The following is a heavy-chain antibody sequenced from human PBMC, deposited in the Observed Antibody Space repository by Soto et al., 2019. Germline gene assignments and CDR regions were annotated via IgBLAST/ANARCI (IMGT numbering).Heavy chain of an antibody. CDR1: GGSISSGGYS. D-gene: IGHD2-2*01. Sequence: TSETLSLTCAVSGGSISSGGYSWSWIRQPPGKGLEWIGYIYHSGSTYYNPSLESRVTISVDRSKNQFSLKLSSVTAADTAVYYCARGRVVPFCSSTSCYVQYFDYWGQGTLVTVPS. CDR2: IYHSGST. V-gene: IGHV4-30-2*01. CDR3: ARGRVVPFCSSTSCYVQYFDY. J-gene: IGHJ4*02.